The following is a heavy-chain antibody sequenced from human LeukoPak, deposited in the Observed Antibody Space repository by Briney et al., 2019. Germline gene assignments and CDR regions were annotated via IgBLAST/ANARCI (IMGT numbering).Heavy chain of an antibody. D-gene: IGHD6-19*01. J-gene: IGHJ4*02. CDR1: GGSISSSSYY. CDR2: IYYSGST. V-gene: IGHV4-39*02. CDR3: ARDQRWLVHSSPFDY. Sequence: SETLSLTCTVSGGSISSSSYYWGWIRQPPGKGLEWIGSIYYSGSTYYNPSLKSRVTISVDTSKNQFSLKLSSVTAADTAVYYCARDQRWLVHSSPFDYWGQGTLVTVSS.